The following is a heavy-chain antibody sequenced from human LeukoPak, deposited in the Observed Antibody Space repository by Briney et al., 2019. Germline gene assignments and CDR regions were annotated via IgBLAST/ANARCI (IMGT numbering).Heavy chain of an antibody. V-gene: IGHV1-3*01. J-gene: IGHJ4*02. D-gene: IGHD5-18*01. Sequence: ASVTVSCTASGYTFTSYAMHWVRPAPGQRLEWMGWINAGNGNTKYSQKFQGRVTITRDTSASTAYMELSSLRSEDTAVYYCARDGKRGYSYGYPDYWGQGTLVTVSS. CDR2: INAGNGNT. CDR3: ARDGKRGYSYGYPDY. CDR1: GYTFTSYA.